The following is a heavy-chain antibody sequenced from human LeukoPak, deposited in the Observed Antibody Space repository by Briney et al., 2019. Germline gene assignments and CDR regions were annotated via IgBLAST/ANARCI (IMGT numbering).Heavy chain of an antibody. CDR2: INHSGST. Sequence: PSETLSLTCAVYGGSFSGYYWSWIRQPPGKGLEWIGEINHSGSTNYNPSLKSRVTISVDTSKNQCSLKLSSVTAADTAVYYCARGHNWFDPWGQGTLVTVSS. V-gene: IGHV4-34*01. J-gene: IGHJ5*02. CDR3: ARGHNWFDP. CDR1: GGSFSGYY.